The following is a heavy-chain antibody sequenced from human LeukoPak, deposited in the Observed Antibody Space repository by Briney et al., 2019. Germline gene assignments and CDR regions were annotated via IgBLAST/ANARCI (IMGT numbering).Heavy chain of an antibody. Sequence: GGSLRLSCAASGFTFSSYSMNWVRQAPGKGLEWVSSISSSSSYIYYADSVKGRFTISRDNAKNSLYLQMNSLRAEDTAVYYCARRPKTGKNFDYWGQGTLVTVSS. CDR2: ISSSSSYI. CDR1: GFTFSSYS. CDR3: ARRPKTGKNFDY. J-gene: IGHJ4*02. V-gene: IGHV3-21*01. D-gene: IGHD7-27*01.